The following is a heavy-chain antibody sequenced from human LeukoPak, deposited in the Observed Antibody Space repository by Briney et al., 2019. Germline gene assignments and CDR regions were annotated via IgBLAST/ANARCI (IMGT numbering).Heavy chain of an antibody. Sequence: PSETLSLTCTVSGGSISSYFWSWIRQPPGKGLEWIGYIYYSGSTNYHPSLKSPVTISVDTSKNQFSLNLSSVSAADTAVYYCARELRYFDWLKGYFDYWGQGTLVTVSS. J-gene: IGHJ4*02. D-gene: IGHD3-9*01. CDR3: ARELRYFDWLKGYFDY. V-gene: IGHV4-59*01. CDR1: GGSISSYF. CDR2: IYYSGST.